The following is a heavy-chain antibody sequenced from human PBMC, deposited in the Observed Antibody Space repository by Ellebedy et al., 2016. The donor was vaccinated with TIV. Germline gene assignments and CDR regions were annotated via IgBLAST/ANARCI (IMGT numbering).Heavy chain of an antibody. CDR2: IDPSESYT. CDR3: ARFSVSFGGFDY. V-gene: IGHV5-10-1*01. CDR1: GYSFSSYW. Sequence: GESLKISCKGSGYSFSSYWITWVRQMPGKGLEWMGRIDPSESYTKYSPSFQGHVTISADKSINTAYLQWSSLKASDTAFYYCARFSVSFGGFDYWGQGTLVTVSS. J-gene: IGHJ4*02. D-gene: IGHD1-26*01.